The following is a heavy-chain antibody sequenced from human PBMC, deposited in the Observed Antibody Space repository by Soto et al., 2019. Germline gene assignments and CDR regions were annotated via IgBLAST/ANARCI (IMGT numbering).Heavy chain of an antibody. Sequence: PGGSLRLSCAASGFTFSPYAMSWVRQAPGKGLEWVSAINSVGNTFYADSVKGRFTISRDNSKNTLFLQMNSLRAEDTAVYYCAKEGDLDCSDGICYRDFDYWGQGTLVTVSS. CDR2: INSVGNT. D-gene: IGHD2-15*01. CDR3: AKEGDLDCSDGICYRDFDY. CDR1: GFTFSPYA. J-gene: IGHJ4*02. V-gene: IGHV3-23*01.